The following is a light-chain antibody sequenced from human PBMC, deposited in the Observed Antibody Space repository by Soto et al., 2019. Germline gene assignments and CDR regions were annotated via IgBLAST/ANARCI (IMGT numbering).Light chain of an antibody. V-gene: IGKV1-39*01. J-gene: IGKJ1*01. CDR3: QQSYSTPRT. CDR2: AVS. Sequence: DIQMTQSPSSLSSSVGDRVTITCRASQSISTYLNWYQHKPGKAPKVLIYAVSSLQSGVPSRFSGSGSRTDFTLTISSLQPEAFETYYCQQSYSTPRTFGQGTKVDIK. CDR1: QSISTY.